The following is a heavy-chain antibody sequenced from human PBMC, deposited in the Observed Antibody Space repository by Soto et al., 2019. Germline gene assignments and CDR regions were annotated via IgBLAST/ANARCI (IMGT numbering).Heavy chain of an antibody. CDR3: ARATYYDSSGYYNLFDY. Sequence: SETLSLTCTVSGGSISSYYWSWIRQPPGKGLEWIGYIYYSGSTNYNPSLKSRVTISVDTSKNQFSLKLSSVTAADTAVYYCARATYYDSSGYYNLFDYWGQGILVTVSS. CDR1: GGSISSYY. CDR2: IYYSGST. V-gene: IGHV4-59*01. D-gene: IGHD3-22*01. J-gene: IGHJ4*02.